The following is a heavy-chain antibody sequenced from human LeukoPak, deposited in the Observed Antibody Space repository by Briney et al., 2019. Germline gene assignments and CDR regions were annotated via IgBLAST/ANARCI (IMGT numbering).Heavy chain of an antibody. CDR1: GYTFTGYY. J-gene: IGHJ6*02. D-gene: IGHD3-3*01. CDR3: ASPRDFWSGYYPRYYYYGMDV. V-gene: IGHV1-2*02. CDR2: INSNSGGT. Sequence: VASVKVSCKASGYTFTGYYMHWVRQAPGQGLEWMGWINSNSGGTNYAQKFQGRVTMTRDTFISTAYMELSRLRSDDTAVYYCASPRDFWSGYYPRYYYYGMDVWGQGTTVTVSS.